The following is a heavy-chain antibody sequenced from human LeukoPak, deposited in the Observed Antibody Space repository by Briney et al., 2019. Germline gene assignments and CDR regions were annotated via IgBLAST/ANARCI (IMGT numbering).Heavy chain of an antibody. Sequence: ASVKVSCKASGYTFTGYYMHWVRQAPGQGLEWMGWINPNSGGTNYAQKFQGRVTMTRDTSISTAYMELSRLRSDDTAVYYCARDYLTNSFWSGFWHYWGQGTLVTVSS. D-gene: IGHD3-3*01. CDR3: ARDYLTNSFWSGFWHY. V-gene: IGHV1-2*02. CDR1: GYTFTGYY. J-gene: IGHJ4*02. CDR2: INPNSGGT.